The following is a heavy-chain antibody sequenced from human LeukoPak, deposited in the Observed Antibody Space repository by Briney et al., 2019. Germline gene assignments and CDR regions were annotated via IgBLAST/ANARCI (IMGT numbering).Heavy chain of an antibody. CDR1: GGSFSGYY. CDR3: ARHRVEMATIVDY. J-gene: IGHJ4*02. D-gene: IGHD5-24*01. Sequence: SETLSLTCAVYGGSFSGYYWSWIRQPPGKGLEWIGEINHSGSTNYNPSLKSRVTISVDTSKNQFSLKLSSVTAADTAVYYCARHRVEMATIVDYWGQGTLVTVSS. CDR2: INHSGST. V-gene: IGHV4-34*01.